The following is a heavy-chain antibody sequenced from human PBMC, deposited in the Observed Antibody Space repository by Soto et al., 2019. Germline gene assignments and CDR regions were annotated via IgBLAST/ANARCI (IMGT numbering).Heavy chain of an antibody. Sequence: ASVNVSCKTSGYTFTNFGLSWVRQAPGQGLEWMGWISAYNGSTNYAQNFQGRVTMTTDTSTSTAYMELRSLRSDDTAVYYCARGGTPIGYWGQGTLVTVSS. D-gene: IGHD3-16*01. CDR2: ISAYNGST. J-gene: IGHJ4*02. CDR1: GYTFTNFG. CDR3: ARGGTPIGY. V-gene: IGHV1-18*01.